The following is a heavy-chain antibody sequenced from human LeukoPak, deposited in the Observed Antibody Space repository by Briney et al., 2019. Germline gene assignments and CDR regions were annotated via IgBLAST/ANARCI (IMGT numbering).Heavy chain of an antibody. CDR2: ITPIFGTA. CDR1: GGTFSNYA. V-gene: IGHV1-69*06. Sequence: GSSVKVSCKACGGTFSNYAINWVRQAPGQGLEWMGGITPIFGTANYMQKFQGRVTITADKSTATTFMELSRLRSEDTAIYYCARVSSDDTAMAAPFSYWGQGTLVTVSS. D-gene: IGHD5-18*01. J-gene: IGHJ4*02. CDR3: ARVSSDDTAMAAPFSY.